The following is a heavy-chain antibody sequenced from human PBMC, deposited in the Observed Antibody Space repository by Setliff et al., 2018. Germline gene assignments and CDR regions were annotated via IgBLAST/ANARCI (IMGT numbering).Heavy chain of an antibody. V-gene: IGHV1-69*05. J-gene: IGHJ4*02. CDR3: AREGGELQASYFDY. CDR1: GGTFSSYA. CDR2: IIPIFGTA. D-gene: IGHD1-7*01. Sequence: ASVKVSCKASGGTFSSYAISWVRQAPGQGLEWMGGIIPIFGTANYAQKFQGRATITTDESTSTAYMELSSLRSEDTAVYYCAREGGELQASYFDYWGQGTLVTVSS.